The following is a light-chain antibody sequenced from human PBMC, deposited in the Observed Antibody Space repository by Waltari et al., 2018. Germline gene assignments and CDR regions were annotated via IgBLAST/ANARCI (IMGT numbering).Light chain of an antibody. CDR1: SIDSNY. Sequence: QSALTQPASVSGSPGQSITISCTGTSIDSNYVSWYQPHPGKAPQVMIYDVTDRPSGVSNRFSGSKSGNTASLTISGLQAEDEADYYCSSWTDSDALKLLFGGGTKLTVL. V-gene: IGLV2-14*03. CDR3: SSWTDSDALKLL. CDR2: DVT. J-gene: IGLJ2*01.